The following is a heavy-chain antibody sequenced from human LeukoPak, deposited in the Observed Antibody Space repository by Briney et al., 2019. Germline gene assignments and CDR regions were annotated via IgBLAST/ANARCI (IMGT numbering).Heavy chain of an antibody. D-gene: IGHD6-19*01. CDR1: GGSISSYY. V-gene: IGHV4-59*01. J-gene: IGHJ6*02. Sequence: SETLSLTCTVSGGSISSYYWSWIRQPPGKGLEWIGYIYYGGSTNYNPSLKSRVTISADTSKNQFSLKLSSVTAADTAVYYCARASSGWPYYYYGMDVWGQGTTVTVSS. CDR3: ARASSGWPYYYYGMDV. CDR2: IYYGGST.